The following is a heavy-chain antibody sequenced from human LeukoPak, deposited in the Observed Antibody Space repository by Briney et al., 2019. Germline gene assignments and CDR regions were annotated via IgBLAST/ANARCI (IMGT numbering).Heavy chain of an antibody. CDR2: INHSGST. V-gene: IGHV4-34*01. Sequence: PSETLSLTCAVYGGSFSGYYWSWIRQPPGKGLEWIGEINHSGSTNYNPSLKSRVTISVDTSKNQFSLKLSSVTAADTAVYYCARHFHRYFDWSDAFDIWGQGTMVTVSS. CDR3: ARHFHRYFDWSDAFDI. J-gene: IGHJ3*02. D-gene: IGHD3-9*01. CDR1: GGSFSGYY.